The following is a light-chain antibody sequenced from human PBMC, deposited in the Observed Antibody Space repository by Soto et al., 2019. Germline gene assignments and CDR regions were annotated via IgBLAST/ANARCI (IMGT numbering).Light chain of an antibody. CDR3: QQSAGALTWT. Sequence: DIPMTQSPSFLSASVGDRVTITCRASQPIDYCVNWYQQKPGKAPKGLIYAASTLQSGVPPRFTGSGSGTDFALTISSLQPDDFATYYCQQSAGALTWTFGQGTRVEAK. J-gene: IGKJ1*01. CDR2: AAS. CDR1: QPIDYC. V-gene: IGKV1-39*01.